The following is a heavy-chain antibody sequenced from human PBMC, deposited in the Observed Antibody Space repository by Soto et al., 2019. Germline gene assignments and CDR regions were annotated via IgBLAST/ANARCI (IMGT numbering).Heavy chain of an antibody. CDR2: ISYDGTRR. CDR1: GVIFRTYA. CDR3: ARDRYGDSFYGLDA. V-gene: IGHV3-30-3*01. J-gene: IGHJ6*02. D-gene: IGHD4-17*01. Sequence: GGSLRLSCAVSGVIFRTYAFHWVRQAPGRGLDWVSVISYDGTRRSYADSVRGRFTISRDNSKNTLYLQMNSLRTEDTAIYYCARDRYGDSFYGLDAWGQGTTVTVSS.